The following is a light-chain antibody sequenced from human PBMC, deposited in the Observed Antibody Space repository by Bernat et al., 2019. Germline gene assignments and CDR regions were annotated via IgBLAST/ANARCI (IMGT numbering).Light chain of an antibody. V-gene: IGKV3-15*01. CDR3: QQYNDWPPG. CDR2: GAS. CDR1: QSVSSY. Sequence: EIVMTQSPATLSVSPGERATLSCRASQSVSSYLAWYQQKPGQAPMLLIFGASTRATGIPARFSGSGSETEFTLTISSLQSEDFAVYYCQQYNDWPPGFGQGTKVEIK. J-gene: IGKJ1*01.